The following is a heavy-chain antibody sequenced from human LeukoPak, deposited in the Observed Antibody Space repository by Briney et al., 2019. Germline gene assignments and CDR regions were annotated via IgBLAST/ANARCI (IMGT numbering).Heavy chain of an antibody. CDR1: GYTLTELS. CDR3: ATVGAL. Sequence: ASVNVSCTVSGYTLTELSMHWVRQAPGKGLEWMGGFDPEDGETIYAQKFQGRVTIPEDTSTDTAYMELSSLRSEDSAVYYCATVGALWGQGTLVTVSS. CDR2: FDPEDGET. D-gene: IGHD1-26*01. V-gene: IGHV1-24*01. J-gene: IGHJ4*02.